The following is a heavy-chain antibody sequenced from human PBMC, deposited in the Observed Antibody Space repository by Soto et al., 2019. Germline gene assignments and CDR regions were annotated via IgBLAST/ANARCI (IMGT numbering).Heavy chain of an antibody. V-gene: IGHV4-34*01. CDR2: INHSGST. D-gene: IGHD4-4*01. J-gene: IGHJ6*03. CDR3: ARTPYTLHYMDV. Sequence: PSETLSLTCAVYGGSFSGYYWSWIRQPPGKGLEWIGEINHSGSTNFNPSLKSRVSISVDTSKKQFSLKLSSVTAADTSVYYCARTPYTLHYMDVWGKGTTVTVSS. CDR1: GGSFSGYY.